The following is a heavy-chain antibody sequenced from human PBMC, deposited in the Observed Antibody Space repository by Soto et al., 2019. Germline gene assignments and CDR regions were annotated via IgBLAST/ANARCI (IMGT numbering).Heavy chain of an antibody. D-gene: IGHD2-8*01. CDR3: ARDPYHVLMVNAPNLYGMDV. Sequence: GASVKVSCKASGYTFSSYGLTWVRQAPGQGLEWMGWINTYNGDTSYEQRFQGRLTMTTDTSTSTAYMELRSLRSDDTAVYYCARDPYHVLMVNAPNLYGMDVWGQGTTVTVSS. CDR1: GYTFSSYG. CDR2: INTYNGDT. J-gene: IGHJ6*02. V-gene: IGHV1-18*01.